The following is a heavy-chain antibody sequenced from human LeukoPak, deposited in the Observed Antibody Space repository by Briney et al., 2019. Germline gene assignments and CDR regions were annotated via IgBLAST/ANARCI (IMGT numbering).Heavy chain of an antibody. CDR2: ISNTGRT. Sequence: SETLSLTCTVSGGSISSYYWSWLRQPPGKGLEWMGFISNTGRTNYSPSLKSRVTMLLDTSRNQFSLKLSSVTAADTAVYYCARHGEVSGSHSLEYYFDSWGQGTLVTVSS. D-gene: IGHD1-26*01. V-gene: IGHV4-59*08. CDR3: ARHGEVSGSHSLEYYFDS. J-gene: IGHJ4*02. CDR1: GGSISSYY.